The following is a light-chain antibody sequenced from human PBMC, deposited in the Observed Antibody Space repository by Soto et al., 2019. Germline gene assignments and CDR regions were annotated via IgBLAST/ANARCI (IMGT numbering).Light chain of an antibody. J-gene: IGLJ3*02. CDR1: SSNIGSNS. CDR3: AAWDDSLSGWV. CDR2: RNN. Sequence: QSVLTQPPSAFGTPGQRVTISCSGSSSNIGSNSVYWFQQLPGTVPKLLIYRNNQRPSGVPDRFSASKSGTSASLAISGLRSEDEADYYCAAWDDSLSGWVFGGGTKVTVL. V-gene: IGLV1-47*01.